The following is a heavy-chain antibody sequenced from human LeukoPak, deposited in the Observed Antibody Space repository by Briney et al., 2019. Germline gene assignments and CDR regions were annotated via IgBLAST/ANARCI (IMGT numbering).Heavy chain of an antibody. CDR2: ISGDGGST. J-gene: IGHJ4*02. Sequence: GGSLRLSCVASGLPIADFAMHWVRQAPGKGLEWVSLISGDGGSTFYADSVKGRFSISRDNSKNSLSLEMNRLRTEDTAMYYCARESGKFDYWGQGTLVAVSS. V-gene: IGHV3-43*02. CDR3: ARESGKFDY. CDR1: GLPIADFA.